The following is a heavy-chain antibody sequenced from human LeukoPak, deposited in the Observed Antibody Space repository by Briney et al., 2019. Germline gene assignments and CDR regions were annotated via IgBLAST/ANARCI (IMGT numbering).Heavy chain of an antibody. Sequence: PGGSLRLSCVVSRFPFSIYEMNWVRQAPGKGLEWVSNIHSSGTVKYYSDSVKGRFSISRDNAKSSLYLQMNSLRVEDTAVYYFALLTVASDFDYSGQGAPVTVSS. CDR1: RFPFSIYE. D-gene: IGHD5-12*01. CDR2: IHSSGTVK. CDR3: ALLTVASDFDY. J-gene: IGHJ4*02. V-gene: IGHV3-48*03.